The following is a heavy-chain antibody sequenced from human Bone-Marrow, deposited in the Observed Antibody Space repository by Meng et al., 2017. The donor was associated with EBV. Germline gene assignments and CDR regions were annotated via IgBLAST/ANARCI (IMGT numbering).Heavy chain of an antibody. CDR1: GYTFTSYG. Sequence: QVQLVQSGAQVXXXXXSXKVXXXASGYTFTSYGISWVRQAPGQGLEWMGWINTNTGNPTYAQGFTGRFVFSLDTSVSTAYLRICSLKAEDTAVYYCAREEVTIFGVVIHNWFDPWGQGTLVTVSS. D-gene: IGHD3-3*01. V-gene: IGHV7-4-1*01. J-gene: IGHJ5*02. CDR2: INTNTGNP. CDR3: AREEVTIFGVVIHNWFDP.